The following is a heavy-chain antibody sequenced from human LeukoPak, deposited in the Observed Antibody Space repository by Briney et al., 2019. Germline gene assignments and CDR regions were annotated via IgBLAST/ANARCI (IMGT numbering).Heavy chain of an antibody. V-gene: IGHV4-59*01. CDR3: ARGATDTDAFDI. CDR2: IYYSGST. D-gene: IGHD5-18*01. Sequence: SETLSLTCTVSGGSITSYYWNWIRQPPGKGLEWIGYIYYSGSTNYNPSLKSRVTMSVDTSKNQFSLKLNSVTAADTAVYYCARGATDTDAFDIWGQGTMVTVSS. CDR1: GGSITSYY. J-gene: IGHJ3*02.